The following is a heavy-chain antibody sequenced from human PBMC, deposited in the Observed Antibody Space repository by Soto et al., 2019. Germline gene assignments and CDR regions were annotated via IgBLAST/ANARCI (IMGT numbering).Heavy chain of an antibody. Sequence: SGPTLVNPTQTLTLTCIFSGFPLRTSGEGVGWIRQPPGKALEWLGFIYWNDDKRYSPSMKSSLTITKDTSKNQVVLTMTNMDPVDTASYCCAKSGSSGWSGCFDTWGQGTLVTVSS. CDR3: AKSGSSGWSGCFDT. D-gene: IGHD6-19*01. CDR1: GFPLRTSGEG. V-gene: IGHV2-5*01. J-gene: IGHJ5*02. CDR2: IYWNDDK.